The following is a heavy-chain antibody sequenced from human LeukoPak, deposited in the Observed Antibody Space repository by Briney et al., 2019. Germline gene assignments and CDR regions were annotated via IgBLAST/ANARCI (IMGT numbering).Heavy chain of an antibody. CDR1: GGSISSYY. CDR3: ARGPYGDYVHDGFDY. D-gene: IGHD4-17*01. Sequence: SETLSLTCTVSGGSISSYYWSWIRQPPGKGLEWIGYIYYSGSTNYNPSLKSRVTISVDTSKNQFSLKLSSVTAADTAVYYCARGPYGDYVHDGFDYWGQGTLVTVSS. CDR2: IYYSGST. V-gene: IGHV4-59*01. J-gene: IGHJ4*02.